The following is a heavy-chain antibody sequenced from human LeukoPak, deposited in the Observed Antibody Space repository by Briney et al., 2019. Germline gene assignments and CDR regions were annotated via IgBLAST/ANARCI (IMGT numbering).Heavy chain of an antibody. D-gene: IGHD5-12*01. J-gene: IGHJ4*02. Sequence: PGGSLRLSCAAPGFTFSNYAMHWVRQAPGKGLEYVSAISSDGRSTYYANPVKGRFTISRDNSKNTLSLQMGSLRAEDMAVYYCARATLGGYDLGDFWGQGTLVTVSS. CDR1: GFTFSNYA. CDR3: ARATLGGYDLGDF. CDR2: ISSDGRST. V-gene: IGHV3-64*01.